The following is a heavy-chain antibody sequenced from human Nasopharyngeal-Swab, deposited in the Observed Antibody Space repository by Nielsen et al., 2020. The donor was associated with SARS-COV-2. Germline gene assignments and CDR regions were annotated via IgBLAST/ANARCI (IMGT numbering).Heavy chain of an antibody. J-gene: IGHJ6*03. CDR3: ARGGITMVRGVIARAQPHYYYYMDV. D-gene: IGHD3-10*01. CDR2: ISRSGTYI. V-gene: IGHV3-21*01. Sequence: VRQAPGKGLEWVSSISRSGTYINYADSVKGRFTISRDNAKNSLYLQLNSLRAGDTAVYYCARGGITMVRGVIARAQPHYYYYMDVWGKGTTVTVSS.